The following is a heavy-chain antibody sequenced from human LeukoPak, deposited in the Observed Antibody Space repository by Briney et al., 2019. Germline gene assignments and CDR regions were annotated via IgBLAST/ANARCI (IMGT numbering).Heavy chain of an antibody. D-gene: IGHD3-9*01. CDR3: AKITHYDILTGDFDY. CDR2: ISGSGGST. CDR1: GFTFRSYG. J-gene: IGHJ4*02. Sequence: GGSLRLSCAASGFTFRSYGMHWVRQAPGKGLEWVSAISGSGGSTYYADSVKGRFTISRDNSKNTLYLQMNSLRAEDTAVYYCAKITHYDILTGDFDYWGQGTLVTVSS. V-gene: IGHV3-23*01.